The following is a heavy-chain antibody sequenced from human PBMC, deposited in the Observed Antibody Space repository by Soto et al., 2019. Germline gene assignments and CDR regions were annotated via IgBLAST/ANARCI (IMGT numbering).Heavy chain of an antibody. CDR1: GFTFSGYS. V-gene: IGHV3-21*01. CDR3: ARDGGDCRAGSCYRLFEY. J-gene: IGHJ4*02. Sequence: EVQLVESGGGLVKPGESLRLSCTASGFTFSGYSMNWVRQAPGKGLEWVSAISSSSSNIYYADSVKGRFTISRDNAKNSLYLKVNSLRVEDTAVYFCARDGGDCRAGSCYRLFEYWGQGTLVTVSS. D-gene: IGHD2-15*01. CDR2: ISSSSSNI.